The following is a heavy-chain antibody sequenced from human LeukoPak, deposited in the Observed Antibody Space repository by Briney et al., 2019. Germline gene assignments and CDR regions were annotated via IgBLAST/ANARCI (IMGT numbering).Heavy chain of an antibody. CDR3: ATQGIYSSSWSFDY. J-gene: IGHJ4*02. V-gene: IGHV1-24*01. CDR1: GYTLTELS. Sequence: ASVMVSCKVSGYTLTELSMHWVRQAPGKGLEWMGGFDPEDGETIYAQKFQGRVTMTEDTSTDTAYMELSSLRSEDTAVYYCATQGIYSSSWSFDYWGQGTLVTVSS. CDR2: FDPEDGET. D-gene: IGHD6-13*01.